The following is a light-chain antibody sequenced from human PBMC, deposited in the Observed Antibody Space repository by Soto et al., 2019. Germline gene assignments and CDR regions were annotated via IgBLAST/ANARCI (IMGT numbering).Light chain of an antibody. J-gene: IGLJ2*01. CDR3: AAWDDSLNGVV. CDR1: SSNIGSNT. V-gene: IGLV1-44*01. Sequence: QLVLTQPPSASGTPGQRVTISCSGSSSNIGSNTVNWYQQLPGTAPKLLIYSNNQRPSGVPDRFSGSKSGTSASLAISGLQSEAEADYYCAAWDDSLNGVVFGGGTKLTVL. CDR2: SNN.